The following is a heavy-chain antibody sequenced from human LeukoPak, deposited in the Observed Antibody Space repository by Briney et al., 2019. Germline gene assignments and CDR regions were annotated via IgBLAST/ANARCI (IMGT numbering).Heavy chain of an antibody. CDR3: ARDPSWCVGKAFDY. V-gene: IGHV4-34*01. D-gene: IGHD6-13*01. CDR1: GGSFSGYY. J-gene: IGHJ4*02. CDR2: INHSGST. Sequence: SETLSLTCAVYGGSFSGYYWSWIRQPPGKGLEWIGEINHSGSTNYNPSLKSRVTISVDTSKNQFSLKLSSVNAADTAVYYCARDPSWCVGKAFDYWGQGTLVTVSS.